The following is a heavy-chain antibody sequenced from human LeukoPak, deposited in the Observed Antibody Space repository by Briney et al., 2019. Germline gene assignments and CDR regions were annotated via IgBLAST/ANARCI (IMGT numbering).Heavy chain of an antibody. CDR1: GGSISSYY. CDR3: ARRSGYDTFDY. CDR2: IYYSGGT. D-gene: IGHD5-12*01. Sequence: PSETLSLTCTVSGGSISSYYWSWIRQPPGKGLEWIGYIYYSGGTNYNPSLKSRVTTSVDTSKNQFSLKLSSVTAADTAVYYCARRSGYDTFDYWGQGTLVTVSS. J-gene: IGHJ4*02. V-gene: IGHV4-59*08.